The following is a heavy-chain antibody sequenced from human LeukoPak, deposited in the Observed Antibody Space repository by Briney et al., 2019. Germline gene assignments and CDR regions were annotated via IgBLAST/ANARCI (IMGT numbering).Heavy chain of an antibody. Sequence: GGSLRLSCAASGFTFSSYGMHWVRQAPGKGLEWVAVIWYDGSNKYYADSVKGRFTISRDNSKNTLYLQMNSLRAEDTAVYYCARGLGESSSWYYYWGQGTLVTVSS. CDR2: IWYDGSNK. CDR3: ARGLGESSSWYYY. V-gene: IGHV3-33*01. D-gene: IGHD6-13*01. CDR1: GFTFSSYG. J-gene: IGHJ4*02.